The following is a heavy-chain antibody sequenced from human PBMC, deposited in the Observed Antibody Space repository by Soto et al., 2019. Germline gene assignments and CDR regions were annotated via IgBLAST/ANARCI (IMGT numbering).Heavy chain of an antibody. Sequence: PSETLSLTCSVSSGSISSDKYYWTWIRQSPGKGLEWIGHIYYTGTTHYNPSVTSRVIILLDKSKDQFSLTLTSVTAADTGVYYCATVINDYGTNWVDSWGQGILVTVSS. CDR1: SGSISSDKYY. V-gene: IGHV4-30-4*01. CDR3: ATVINDYGTNWVDS. CDR2: IYYTGTT. D-gene: IGHD4-17*01. J-gene: IGHJ5*01.